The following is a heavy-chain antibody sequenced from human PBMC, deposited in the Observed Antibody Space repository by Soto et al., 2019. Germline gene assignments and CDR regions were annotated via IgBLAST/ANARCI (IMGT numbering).Heavy chain of an antibody. CDR3: AKDCPRTPGPIFFDS. V-gene: IGHV3-23*01. J-gene: IGHJ4*02. CDR2: ISGSGVST. Sequence: EVQMLESGGGVVQPGGSLRLSCAASGFSFSYYAMSWVRQAPGKGLEWVSAISGSGVSTFYADSVRGRFTISRDDSKNTLDLQMNSLTAEDTAIYYCAKDCPRTPGPIFFDSWGQGTLVTVSS. CDR1: GFSFSYYA.